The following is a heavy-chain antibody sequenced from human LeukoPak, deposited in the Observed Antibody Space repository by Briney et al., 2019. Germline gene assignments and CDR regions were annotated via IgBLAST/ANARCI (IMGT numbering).Heavy chain of an antibody. CDR3: ARGIAAGSWYPAIDP. Sequence: GGSLRLSCAASGFTFSSYEMNWVRQAPGKGLEWVSYISSSGSTIYYADSVKGRFTISRDNSKNTLYLQMNSLRAEDTAVYYCARGIAAGSWYPAIDPWGQGTLVTVSS. V-gene: IGHV3-48*03. D-gene: IGHD6-13*01. J-gene: IGHJ5*02. CDR1: GFTFSSYE. CDR2: ISSSGSTI.